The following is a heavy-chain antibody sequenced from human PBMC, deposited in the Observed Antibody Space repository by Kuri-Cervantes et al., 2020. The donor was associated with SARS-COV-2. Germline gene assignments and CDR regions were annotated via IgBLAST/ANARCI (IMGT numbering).Heavy chain of an antibody. V-gene: IGHV3-23*01. CDR1: GFTFSSYA. J-gene: IGHJ4*02. Sequence: GESLKISCAASGFTFSSYAMSWVRQAPGKGLEWVSAISGSGGSTYYADSVEGRFTITRDNSKNTLYLQMNSLRAEDTAVYYCARELGGPYIFDYWGQGTLVTVSS. CDR3: ARELGGPYIFDY. D-gene: IGHD1-26*01. CDR2: ISGSGGST.